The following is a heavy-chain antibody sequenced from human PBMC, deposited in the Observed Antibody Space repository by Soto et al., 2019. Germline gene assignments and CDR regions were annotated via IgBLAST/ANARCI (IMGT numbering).Heavy chain of an antibody. Sequence: PGGSRRRSCEASGFTFSSYGMSWVREAPGKGLEWVSAISVSGGSTYYADSVKGRFTISRDNSKNTLYLQMNSLRAEDTAVYYCAKDKGHYYDSSGYSPFVWFDPWGQGTLVTVSS. V-gene: IGHV3-23*01. D-gene: IGHD3-22*01. CDR2: ISVSGGST. CDR3: AKDKGHYYDSSGYSPFVWFDP. J-gene: IGHJ5*02. CDR1: GFTFSSYG.